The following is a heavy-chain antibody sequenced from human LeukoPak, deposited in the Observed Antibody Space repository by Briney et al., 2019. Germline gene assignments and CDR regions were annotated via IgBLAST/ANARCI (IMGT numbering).Heavy chain of an antibody. CDR2: ISWNSGSI. CDR3: AKDLGPYGDYPYVY. Sequence: PGRSLRLSCAASGFTFDDYAMHWVRQAPGKGLEWVSGISWNSGSIDYADSVKGRFTISRDNAKNSLYLQMNSLRAEDTALYYCAKDLGPYGDYPYVYWGQGTLVTVSS. J-gene: IGHJ4*02. CDR1: GFTFDDYA. D-gene: IGHD4-17*01. V-gene: IGHV3-9*01.